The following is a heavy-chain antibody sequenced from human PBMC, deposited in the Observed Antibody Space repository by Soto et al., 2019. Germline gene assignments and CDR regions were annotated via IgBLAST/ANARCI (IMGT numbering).Heavy chain of an antibody. CDR2: ISWNSGSI. CDR1: GFTFDDYA. D-gene: IGHD6-13*01. V-gene: IGHV3-9*01. CDR3: AKGDTSSWYGAGFDY. Sequence: EVQLVESGGGLVQPGRSLRLSCAASGFTFDDYAMHWVRQAPGKGLEWVSGISWNSGSIGYADSVKGRSTISRDNAKNSLYLEMNRLRDEDTALYYCAKGDTSSWYGAGFDYWGHGTLVTVSS. J-gene: IGHJ4*01.